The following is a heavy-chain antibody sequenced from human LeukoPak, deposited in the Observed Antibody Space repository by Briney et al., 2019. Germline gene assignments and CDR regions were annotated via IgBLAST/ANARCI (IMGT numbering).Heavy chain of an antibody. CDR2: ITGSGTI. V-gene: IGHV3-48*02. CDR1: GFTFSSYD. J-gene: IGHJ4*02. Sequence: GGSLRLSCAAAGFTFSSYDMNWVRQAPGKGLEWVSHITGSGTIYYADSVKGRPTVSRDIAKNSLYLQMNGLRDEDTAVYYCARGKVDWGQGTLVTVSS. CDR3: ARGKVD.